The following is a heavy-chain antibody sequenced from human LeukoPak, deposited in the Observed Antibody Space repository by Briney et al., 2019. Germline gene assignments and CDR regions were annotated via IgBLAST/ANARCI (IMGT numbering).Heavy chain of an antibody. Sequence: ASVKVSCKASGYIFTKYYMHWVRQAPGQGLEWMGIINPSDGGTTYAQKFEGRITMARDTSTSRVYMELSSLRSGDTAMYYCATWGSSSSPLPSIDVWGQGTTVIVSS. V-gene: IGHV1-46*01. CDR3: ATWGSSSSPLPSIDV. CDR1: GYIFTKYY. J-gene: IGHJ6*02. CDR2: INPSDGGT. D-gene: IGHD7-27*01.